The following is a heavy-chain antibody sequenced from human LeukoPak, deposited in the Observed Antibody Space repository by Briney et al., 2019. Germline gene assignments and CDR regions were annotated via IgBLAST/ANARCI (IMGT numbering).Heavy chain of an antibody. D-gene: IGHD1-26*01. CDR1: GFTFSNYW. V-gene: IGHV3-7*04. CDR3: ARAHDFATY. J-gene: IGHJ4*02. CDR2: IKQDGSEK. Sequence: PGGSLRLSCAASGFTFSNYWMTWVRQAPGKGLERVANIKQDGSEKNYVDSVKGRFTISRDNAKNSLFLQMTSLRAEDTAVYYCARAHDFATYWGQGTLVSVSS.